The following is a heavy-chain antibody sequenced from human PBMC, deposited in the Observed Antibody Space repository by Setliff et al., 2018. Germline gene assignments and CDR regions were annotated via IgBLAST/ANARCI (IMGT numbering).Heavy chain of an antibody. J-gene: IGHJ3*02. V-gene: IGHV4-34*01. Sequence: PSETLSLTCAVYGGSFSGYYWSWIRQPPGKGLEWIGEINHSGSTNYNPSLKSRVTISVDTSKNQLSLKLSSVTAADTAVYYCARLPGYCNGGNCYGYYTFDIWGQGTMVTVSS. CDR3: ARLPGYCNGGNCYGYYTFDI. CDR2: INHSGST. CDR1: GGSFSGYY. D-gene: IGHD2-15*01.